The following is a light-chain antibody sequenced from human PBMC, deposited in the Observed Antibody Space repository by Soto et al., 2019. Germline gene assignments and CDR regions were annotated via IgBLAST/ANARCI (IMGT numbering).Light chain of an antibody. V-gene: IGKV3-20*01. CDR2: GIS. CDR3: EQYGSSPRT. CDR1: QSVTSNY. J-gene: IGKJ1*01. Sequence: IVLTQSPGTLSLSPGERATLFCRASQSVTSNYFAWYQQKPGQAPRLLIYGISDRATGIPDRFSGSGSGTDFTLTISRLEPEDFAVYSCEQYGSSPRTFGQGTKVEIK.